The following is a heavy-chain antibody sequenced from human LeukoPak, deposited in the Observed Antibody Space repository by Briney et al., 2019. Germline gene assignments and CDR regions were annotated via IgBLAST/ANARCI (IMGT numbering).Heavy chain of an antibody. D-gene: IGHD2-2*01. Sequence: GGSLRLSCAASGFTSSTYAMNWVRQAPGKGLEWVSGISGSGGSTYYADPVKGRFTISRDNSKNTLYLQMSSLRADDTAVYYCAAPQYCSSTSCYLLYYYGMDVWGKGTTVTVSS. CDR2: ISGSGGST. CDR1: GFTSSTYA. CDR3: AAPQYCSSTSCYLLYYYGMDV. J-gene: IGHJ6*04. V-gene: IGHV3-23*01.